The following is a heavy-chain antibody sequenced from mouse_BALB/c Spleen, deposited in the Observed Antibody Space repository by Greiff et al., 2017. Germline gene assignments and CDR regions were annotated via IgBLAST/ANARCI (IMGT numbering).Heavy chain of an antibody. D-gene: IGHD2-10*02. V-gene: IGHV5-17*02. CDR3: ARVWGPYYYAMEY. Sequence: EVKLVESGGGLVQPGGSRKLSCAASGFTFSSFGMHWVRQAPEKGLEWVAYISSGSSTIYYADTVKGRFTISRDNPKNTLFLQMTSLRSEDTAMYYCARVWGPYYYAMEYWGQGTSVTASS. CDR1: GFTFSSFG. J-gene: IGHJ4*01. CDR2: ISSGSSTI.